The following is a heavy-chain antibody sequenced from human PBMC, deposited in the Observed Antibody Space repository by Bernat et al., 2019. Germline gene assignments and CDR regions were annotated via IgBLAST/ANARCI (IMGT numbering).Heavy chain of an antibody. V-gene: IGHV5-51*01. J-gene: IGHJ4*02. Sequence: EVQLVQSGAEVIQPGESLKISCKGSGYTFTNYRIAWVRQMPGKGLEWMGIINPADSETGYSPSFQGQVAISADKSISTAYLQWSSLKASDTAMYYCAGQYYYDSSGNSFDNWGQGTQVTVSS. CDR3: AGQYYYDSSGNSFDN. D-gene: IGHD3-22*01. CDR2: INPADSET. CDR1: GYTFTNYR.